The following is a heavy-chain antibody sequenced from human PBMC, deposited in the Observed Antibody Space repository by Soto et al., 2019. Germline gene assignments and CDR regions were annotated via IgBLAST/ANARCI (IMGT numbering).Heavy chain of an antibody. CDR1: GGSISSYY. J-gene: IGHJ6*02. CDR2: IYYSGST. CDR3: ARVLWGYWGVDCYPLAF. Sequence: SSETLSLTCTVSGGSISSYYWSWIRQPPGKGLEWIGYIYYSGSTNYNPSLKSRVTISVDTSKNQFSLKLSSVTAADTAVYYCARVLWGYWGVDCYPLAFWAQGTTVPVSS. D-gene: IGHD2-21*02. V-gene: IGHV4-59*08.